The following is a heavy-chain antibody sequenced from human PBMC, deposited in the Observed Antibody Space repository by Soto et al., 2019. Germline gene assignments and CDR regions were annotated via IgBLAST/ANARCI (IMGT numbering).Heavy chain of an antibody. Sequence: QVQLVQSGAEVKKPGASGKGSCKASGYTFITYGVSWGRQAPGQGLDWLGWISTYNGNTRYAERLQARVTMTTDTTTNTAYMERRNLRSDDTAVYYCARGPTDYYDNSANYFLDYWGQGTLVTVSS. D-gene: IGHD3-22*01. V-gene: IGHV1-18*01. CDR3: ARGPTDYYDNSANYFLDY. CDR1: GYTFITYG. CDR2: ISTYNGNT. J-gene: IGHJ4*02.